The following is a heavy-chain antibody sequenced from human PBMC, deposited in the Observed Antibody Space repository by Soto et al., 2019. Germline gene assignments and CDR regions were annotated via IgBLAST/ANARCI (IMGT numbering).Heavy chain of an antibody. D-gene: IGHD5-12*01. J-gene: IGHJ4*02. CDR1: GYTFTSYA. CDR2: INAGNGNT. V-gene: IGHV1-3*01. Sequence: ASVKVSCKASGYTFTSYAMHWVRQAPGQRLEWMGWINAGNGNTKYSQKFQGRVTITRDTSASTAYMELSSLRSEDTAVYYCAGGGYLFGAPKLTDYWGQGTLVTVSS. CDR3: AGGGYLFGAPKLTDY.